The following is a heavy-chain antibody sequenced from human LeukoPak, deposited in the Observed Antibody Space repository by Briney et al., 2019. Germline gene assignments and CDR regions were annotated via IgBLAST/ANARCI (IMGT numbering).Heavy chain of an antibody. J-gene: IGHJ4*02. CDR3: ARRGVVTSSEGFFDY. Sequence: GESLKISCKGSGYSFTTYWIGWVRQMPGKALEGMGIIYPGDSDTRYSPSFQGPVSFSADKSTSTAYLQWSSLKASDTAIYYCARRGVVTSSEGFFDYWGQGTLVSVSS. CDR1: GYSFTTYW. V-gene: IGHV5-51*01. CDR2: IYPGDSDT. D-gene: IGHD3-22*01.